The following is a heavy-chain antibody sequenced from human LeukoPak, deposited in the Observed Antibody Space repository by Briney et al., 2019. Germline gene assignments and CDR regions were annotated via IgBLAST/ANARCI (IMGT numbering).Heavy chain of an antibody. V-gene: IGHV1-18*01. J-gene: IGHJ4*02. CDR3: ARVPIPGGYYDSSGYLGGFDY. CDR2: ISAYNGNT. Sequence: AASVKVSCKASGYTFTSYGISWVRQAPGQGLEWMGWISAYNGNTNYAQKLQGRVTMTTDTSTSTAYMELRSLRSDDTAVYYCARVPIPGGYYDSSGYLGGFDYWGQGTLVTVSS. CDR1: GYTFTSYG. D-gene: IGHD3-22*01.